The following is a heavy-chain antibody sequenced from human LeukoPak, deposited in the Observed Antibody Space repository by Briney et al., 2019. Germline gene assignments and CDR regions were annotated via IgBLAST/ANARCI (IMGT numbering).Heavy chain of an antibody. CDR1: GGSFSGYY. Sequence: KPSETLSLTCAVYGGSFSGYYWGWIRQPPGKGLEWIGSIYYSGSTYYNPSIKSRVTISVDTSKNQFSLKLSSVTAADTAVYYCARRKYSSGYYSEDWFDPWGQGTLVTVSS. D-gene: IGHD3-22*01. V-gene: IGHV4-39*01. CDR2: IYYSGST. CDR3: ARRKYSSGYYSEDWFDP. J-gene: IGHJ5*02.